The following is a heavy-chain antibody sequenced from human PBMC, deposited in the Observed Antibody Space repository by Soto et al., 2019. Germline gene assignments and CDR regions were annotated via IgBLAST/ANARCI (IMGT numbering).Heavy chain of an antibody. V-gene: IGHV4-39*01. Sequence: SETLSLTCTVSGGSISSSSYYWGWIRQPPGKGLEWIGSIYYSGSTYYNPSLKSRVTISVDTSKNQFSLKLSSVTAAGTAVYYCARNGYSYGYGYYYYGMDVWGQGTTVTVSS. CDR1: GGSISSSSYY. CDR2: IYYSGST. D-gene: IGHD5-18*01. J-gene: IGHJ6*02. CDR3: ARNGYSYGYGYYYYGMDV.